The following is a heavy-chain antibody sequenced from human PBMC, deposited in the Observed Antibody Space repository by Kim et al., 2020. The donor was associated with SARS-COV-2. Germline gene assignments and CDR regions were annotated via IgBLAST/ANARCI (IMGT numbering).Heavy chain of an antibody. Sequence: SETLYLTCAVYGGSFSGYYWSWIRQPPGKGLEWIGEINHSGSTNYNPSLKSRVTISVDTSKNQFSLKLSSVTAADTAVYYCASVTIAVAGNNWFDPWGQGTLVTVSS. CDR2: INHSGST. V-gene: IGHV4-34*01. CDR1: GGSFSGYY. CDR3: ASVTIAVAGNNWFDP. D-gene: IGHD6-19*01. J-gene: IGHJ5*02.